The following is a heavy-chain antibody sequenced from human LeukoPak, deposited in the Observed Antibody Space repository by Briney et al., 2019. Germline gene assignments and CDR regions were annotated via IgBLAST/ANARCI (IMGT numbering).Heavy chain of an antibody. V-gene: IGHV3-48*03. CDR2: IRSSGTPI. D-gene: IGHD5-24*01. Sequence: GGSLRLSCVASGFTFSSYEMNWVRKAPGKGLEWVSYIRSSGTPIYYADSVKGRFTISRDNAKNSLYLQMNNLRAEDTAVYYCARDGFNFADAFDAWGQGTLVTVSS. CDR1: GFTFSSYE. CDR3: ARDGFNFADAFDA. J-gene: IGHJ3*01.